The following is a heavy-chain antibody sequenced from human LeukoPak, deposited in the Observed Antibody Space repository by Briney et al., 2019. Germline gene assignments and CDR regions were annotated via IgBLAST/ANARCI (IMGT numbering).Heavy chain of an antibody. J-gene: IGHJ5*02. CDR1: GGSISSYY. Sequence: PSETLSLTCTVSGGSISSYYWSWIRQPPGKGLEWIGYIYYSGSTNHNPSLKSRVTISVDTSKNQFSLKLSSVTAADTAVYYCARGLGYCSSTSCYTAWFDPWGQGTLVTVSS. CDR2: IYYSGST. D-gene: IGHD2-2*02. CDR3: ARGLGYCSSTSCYTAWFDP. V-gene: IGHV4-59*01.